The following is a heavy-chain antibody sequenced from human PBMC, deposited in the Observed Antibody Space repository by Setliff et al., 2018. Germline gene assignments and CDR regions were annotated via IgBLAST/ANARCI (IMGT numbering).Heavy chain of an antibody. V-gene: IGHV3-11*04. D-gene: IGHD3-10*01. CDR2: ISGNGITI. CDR3: ARDGVFYAMDV. Sequence: GGSLRLSCAASGFSFSGYYMSWVRQAPGKGLEWISKISGNGITIYYADSVRGRSTISRDNAKNLLYLQMNSLRAEDMALYYCARDGVFYAMDVWGHGTTVTVSS. J-gene: IGHJ6*02. CDR1: GFSFSGYY.